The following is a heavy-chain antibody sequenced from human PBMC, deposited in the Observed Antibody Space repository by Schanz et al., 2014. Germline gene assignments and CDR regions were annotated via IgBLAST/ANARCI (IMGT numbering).Heavy chain of an antibody. CDR2: ISFDGRNT. D-gene: IGHD6-19*01. Sequence: VQLVESGGGLVQPGGSLRLSCAASGITLSGYGLHWVRQAPGKGLEWVGFISFDGRNTGYAHSVKGRFTISRDNSKNTLYLQMNSLRAEDTAVYYCTTYCDGGCAIDNWGQGALVTVSS. V-gene: IGHV3-30*03. CDR3: TTYCDGGCAIDN. CDR1: GITLSGYG. J-gene: IGHJ4*02.